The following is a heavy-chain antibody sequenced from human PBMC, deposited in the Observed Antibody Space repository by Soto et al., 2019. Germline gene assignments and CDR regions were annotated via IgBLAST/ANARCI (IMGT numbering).Heavy chain of an antibody. D-gene: IGHD6-13*01. CDR3: ARPHSSSWYYNWFDP. V-gene: IGHV1-3*01. Sequence: GASVKVSCKASGYTFTSYAMHWVRQAPGQRLEWMGWINAGNGNTKYSQKFQGRVTITADESTSTAYMELSSLRSEDTAVYYCARPHSSSWYYNWFDPWGQGTLVTVSS. J-gene: IGHJ5*02. CDR1: GYTFTSYA. CDR2: INAGNGNT.